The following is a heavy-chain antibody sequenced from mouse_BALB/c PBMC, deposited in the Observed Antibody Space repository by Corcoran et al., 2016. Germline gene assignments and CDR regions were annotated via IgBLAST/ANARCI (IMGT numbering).Heavy chain of an antibody. Sequence: QIQLVQSGPELKKPGETVKISGKASGYTFTTYGMNWVKQAPGKGLKGMGWINTYTGEPTFADDFKGRFAFSLETSASTAYLQINNLKNEDMATYFCAREPYAMDYWGQGTSVTVSS. CDR2: INTYTGEP. V-gene: IGHV9-1*02. CDR3: AREPYAMDY. CDR1: GYTFTTYG. J-gene: IGHJ4*01.